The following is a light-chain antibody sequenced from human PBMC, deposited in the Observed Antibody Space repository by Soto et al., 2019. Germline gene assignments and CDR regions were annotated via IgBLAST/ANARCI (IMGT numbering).Light chain of an antibody. Sequence: MVWTQSPGTLSLSPGERATLSSRASQSVNTTYLAWYQQKPGQDPRILSSGVSSRATGIPDRFSGSGSWTDFILTISRVEPEDFAGYYCQQFGTSSLVTFGPGTKVNIK. J-gene: IGKJ3*01. V-gene: IGKV3-20*01. CDR1: QSVNTTY. CDR3: QQFGTSSLVT. CDR2: GVS.